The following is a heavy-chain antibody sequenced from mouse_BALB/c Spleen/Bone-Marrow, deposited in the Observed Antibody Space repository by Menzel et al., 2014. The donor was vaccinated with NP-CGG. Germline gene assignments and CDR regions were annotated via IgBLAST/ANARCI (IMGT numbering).Heavy chain of an antibody. CDR1: GYTFXSYW. J-gene: IGHJ1*01. CDR2: FAPGSGNT. V-gene: IGHV1S41*01. Sequence: DLVKPGASVKLSCKASGYTFXSYWINWIKQRPGQGLEWMGRFAPGSGNTYYNEMFKGKATLTVDTSSSTAYIQLSSLSSEDSAVYFCARARSTVITTWYFDVWGAGTTVTVSS. CDR3: ARARSTVITTWYFDV. D-gene: IGHD2-4*01.